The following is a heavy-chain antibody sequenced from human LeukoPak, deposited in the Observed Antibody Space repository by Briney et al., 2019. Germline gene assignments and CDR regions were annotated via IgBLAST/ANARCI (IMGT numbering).Heavy chain of an antibody. D-gene: IGHD5-12*01. Sequence: TLSLTCTVSGGSISSGGYYWSWIRQHPGKGLEWIGYIYYSGSTYYNPSLKSRVTISVDTSKNQFSLKLSSVTAADTAVYYCARGGYSGYGLDYWGQGTLVTVSS. V-gene: IGHV4-31*03. J-gene: IGHJ4*02. CDR3: ARGGYSGYGLDY. CDR2: IYYSGST. CDR1: GGSISSGGYY.